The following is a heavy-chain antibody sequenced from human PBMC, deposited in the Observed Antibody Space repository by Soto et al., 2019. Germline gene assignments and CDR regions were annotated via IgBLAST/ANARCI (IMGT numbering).Heavy chain of an antibody. CDR1: GGSVSRGSYY. D-gene: IGHD5-18*01. CDR2: VYYTGST. V-gene: IGHV4-61*01. Sequence: PSETLSLTCSVSGGSVSRGSYYLTWIRQPPGKGLEWIGYVYYTGSTHSNPALKSRVTISVDASKNQFSLRLTSVTAADTAVYFCARADTALDYWGQGTLVTVSS. CDR3: ARADTALDY. J-gene: IGHJ4*02.